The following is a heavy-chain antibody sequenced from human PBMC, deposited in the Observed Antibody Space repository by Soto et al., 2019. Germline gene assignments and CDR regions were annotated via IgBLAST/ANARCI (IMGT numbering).Heavy chain of an antibody. D-gene: IGHD3-22*01. CDR1: GYTFTSYD. J-gene: IGHJ4*02. V-gene: IGHV1-8*01. CDR2: MNPNSGNT. CDR3: AVHDSSGYYPDY. Sequence: ASVKVSCKASGYTFTSYDINWVRQARGQRLEWIGWMNPNSGNTGYAQKFQDRVTITRDTSTSTAYMELSSLRSEDTAVYYCAVHDSSGYYPDYWGQGTLVTVSS.